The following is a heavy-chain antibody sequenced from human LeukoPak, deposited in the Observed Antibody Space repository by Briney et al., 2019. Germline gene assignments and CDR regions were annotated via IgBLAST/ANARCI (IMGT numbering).Heavy chain of an antibody. CDR1: GFTFSSYA. CDR2: ISSSSSTI. D-gene: IGHD3-10*01. J-gene: IGHJ3*02. CDR3: AREGVPFAFDI. V-gene: IGHV3-48*02. Sequence: PGGSLRLSCAASGFTFSSYAMNWVRQAPGKGLEWVSYISSSSSTIYYADSVKGRFTISRDNARNSLYLQMNGLRDEDTAVYYCAREGVPFAFDIWGQGTMVTVSS.